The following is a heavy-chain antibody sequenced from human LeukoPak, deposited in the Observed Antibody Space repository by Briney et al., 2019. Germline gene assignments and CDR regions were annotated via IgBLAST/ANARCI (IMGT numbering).Heavy chain of an antibody. CDR2: ISSSSGTI. V-gene: IGHV3-48*01. J-gene: IGHJ6*03. Sequence: GGSLRLSCAASGFTFSSYSMNWVRQAPGKGLEWVSYISSSSGTIYYADSVKGRFTISRDNAKNSLYLQMNSLRAEDTAVYYCARDLRAAAGYYYYYYMDVWGKGTTVTVSS. CDR1: GFTFSSYS. D-gene: IGHD6-13*01. CDR3: ARDLRAAAGYYYYYYMDV.